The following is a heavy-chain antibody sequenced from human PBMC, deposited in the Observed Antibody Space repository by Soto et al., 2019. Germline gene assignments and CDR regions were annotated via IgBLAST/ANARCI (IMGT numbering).Heavy chain of an antibody. CDR2: ISNDGSNK. J-gene: IGHJ6*02. Sequence: GGSLRLSCAASGFTFSNYGMHWVRQAPGKGLEWVAVISNDGSNKYYADSVKGRFTISRDNSKNTLYLQMNSLRPGDTAVYYCAKDGGYGDYGTSGYYYYYGMDVWGQGTTVTVSS. CDR1: GFTFSNYG. D-gene: IGHD4-17*01. CDR3: AKDGGYGDYGTSGYYYYYGMDV. V-gene: IGHV3-30*18.